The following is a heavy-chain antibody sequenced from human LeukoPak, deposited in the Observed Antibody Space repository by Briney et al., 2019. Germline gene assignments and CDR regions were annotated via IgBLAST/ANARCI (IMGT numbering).Heavy chain of an antibody. CDR3: ARHPRRGIVAHYFDY. Sequence: SETLSLTCTVSGGSVSNSNYYWGWIRQPPGKGLEWIGTIYYSGSTYYNPSLKSRVTISVDTSKNQFSLKLSSVTAADTAVYYCARHPRRGIVAHYFDYWGQGTLVTVSS. J-gene: IGHJ4*02. CDR2: IYYSGST. V-gene: IGHV4-39*01. CDR1: GGSVSNSNYY. D-gene: IGHD2-21*01.